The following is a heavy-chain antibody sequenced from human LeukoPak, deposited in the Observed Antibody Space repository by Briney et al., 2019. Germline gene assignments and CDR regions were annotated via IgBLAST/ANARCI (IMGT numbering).Heavy chain of an antibody. V-gene: IGHV3-53*01. D-gene: IGHD3-22*01. CDR3: ARGWLLGAFDI. CDR1: GDSISDNY. J-gene: IGHJ3*02. Sequence: ETLSLTCTVSGDSISDNYWSWIRQAPGKGLGWVSVIYSGGSTYYADSVKGRFTISRDNSKNTLYLQMNSLRAEDTAVYYCARGWLLGAFDIWGQGTMVTVSS. CDR2: IYSGGST.